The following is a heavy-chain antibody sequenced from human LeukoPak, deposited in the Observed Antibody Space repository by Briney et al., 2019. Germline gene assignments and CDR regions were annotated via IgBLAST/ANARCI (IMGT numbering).Heavy chain of an antibody. CDR1: GGTFSSYA. V-gene: IGHV1-18*01. J-gene: IGHJ4*02. CDR3: ATALYGDSIRGFDY. Sequence: ASVKVSCKASGGTFSSYAISWVRQAPGQGLEWMGWISPYNTNTNNAQNLQGRVTMTTDTSTSTAYMELSSLRSEDTAVYYCATALYGDSIRGFDYWGQGTLVTVSS. CDR2: ISPYNTNT. D-gene: IGHD4-17*01.